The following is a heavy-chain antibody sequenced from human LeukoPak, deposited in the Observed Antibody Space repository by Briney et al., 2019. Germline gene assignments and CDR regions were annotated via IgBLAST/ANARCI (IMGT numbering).Heavy chain of an antibody. Sequence: PGGSLRLSWAASGFTFSSYAMSWVRQAPGKGLEWVSAISGSGGSTYYADSVKGQFTISRDNSKNTLYLQMNSLRAEGTAVYYCAKENYDFWSGYYTGFDYWGQGTLVTVSS. V-gene: IGHV3-23*01. CDR2: ISGSGGST. CDR3: AKENYDFWSGYYTGFDY. D-gene: IGHD3-3*01. CDR1: GFTFSSYA. J-gene: IGHJ4*02.